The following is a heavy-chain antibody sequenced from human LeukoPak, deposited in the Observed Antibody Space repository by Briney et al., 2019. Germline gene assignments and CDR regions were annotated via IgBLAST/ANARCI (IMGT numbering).Heavy chain of an antibody. CDR2: INHSGST. CDR1: GGSFSGYY. V-gene: IGHV4-34*01. Sequence: PSETLSLTCAVYGGSFSGYYWSWIRQPPGKGLEWIGEINHSGSTNYNPSLKSRVTISVDTSKNQFSLKLSSVTAADTAVYYCARGHYYYMDVWGKGTRSPSP. J-gene: IGHJ6*03. CDR3: ARGHYYYMDV.